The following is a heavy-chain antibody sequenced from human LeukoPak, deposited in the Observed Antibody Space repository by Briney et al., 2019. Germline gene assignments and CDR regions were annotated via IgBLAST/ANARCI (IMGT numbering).Heavy chain of an antibody. CDR2: INSDGSST. Sequence: GGSLRLSCAASGFTFSRYCMHWVRQAPGKGLVWVSRINSDGSSTNYADSVKGRFTISRDNAKNTLYLQMNSLRAEDTAVYYCARLGDYSKAHWFDPWGRGALVTVSS. V-gene: IGHV3-74*01. D-gene: IGHD4-11*01. CDR1: GFTFSRYC. CDR3: ARLGDYSKAHWFDP. J-gene: IGHJ5*02.